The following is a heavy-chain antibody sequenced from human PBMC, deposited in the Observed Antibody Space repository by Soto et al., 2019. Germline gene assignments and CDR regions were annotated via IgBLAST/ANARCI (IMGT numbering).Heavy chain of an antibody. D-gene: IGHD5-12*01. CDR3: ARRGYSSYDWGCYFDV. V-gene: IGHV3-48*03. CDR2: IGSTGSTI. Sequence: GGSLRLSVEASGFDFRIYEMNWVRQAPGKGLEWLSYIGSTGSTIYYADSVKGRFTISRDDGKNSVYLQMNTLRAEDTAVYYCARRGYSSYDWGCYFDVWGQGTPVTVSS. CDR1: GFDFRIYE. J-gene: IGHJ4*01.